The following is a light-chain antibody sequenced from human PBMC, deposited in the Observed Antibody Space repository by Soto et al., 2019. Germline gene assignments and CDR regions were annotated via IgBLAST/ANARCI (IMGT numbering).Light chain of an antibody. J-gene: IGKJ5*01. CDR3: QQYHIWPSIT. Sequence: EIVMTQSPATLSVSPGERATLSCRASQSISSYLARYQQKPGQAPRLLIYGASTRATGIPARFSGSGSGTEFTLTISSLQSEDFAVYYCQQYHIWPSITFGQGTRLEIK. V-gene: IGKV3-15*01. CDR2: GAS. CDR1: QSISSY.